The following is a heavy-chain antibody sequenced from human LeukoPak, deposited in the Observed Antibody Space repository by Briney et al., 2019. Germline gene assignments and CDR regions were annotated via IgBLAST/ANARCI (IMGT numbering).Heavy chain of an antibody. CDR2: INHSGST. V-gene: IGHV4-34*01. CDR1: GGSFSGYY. Sequence: SETLSLTCAVYGGSFSGYYWSWIRQPPGKGLEWIGEINHSGSTNYNPSLKSRVTISVDTPKNQFSLKLSSVTAADTAVYYCARVYDILPSYFDYWGQGTLVTVSS. CDR3: ARVYDILPSYFDY. D-gene: IGHD3-9*01. J-gene: IGHJ4*02.